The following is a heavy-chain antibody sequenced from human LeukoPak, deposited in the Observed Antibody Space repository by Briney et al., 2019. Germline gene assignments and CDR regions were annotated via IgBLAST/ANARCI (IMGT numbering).Heavy chain of an antibody. D-gene: IGHD3-22*01. Sequence: PSETLSLTCAVSGGSISSGGYYWSWIRQPPGKGLEWIGEINHSGSTNYNPSLKSRVTISVDTSKNQFSLKLSSVTAADTAVYYCARGRLYYYDSSGPATRRRTYNWFDPWGQGTLVTVSS. V-gene: IGHV4-34*01. J-gene: IGHJ5*02. CDR2: INHSGST. CDR1: GGSISSGGYY. CDR3: ARGRLYYYDSSGPATRRRTYNWFDP.